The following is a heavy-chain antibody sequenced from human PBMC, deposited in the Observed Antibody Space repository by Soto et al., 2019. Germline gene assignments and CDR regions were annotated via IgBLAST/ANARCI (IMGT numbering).Heavy chain of an antibody. V-gene: IGHV4-59*01. CDR1: GGSISSYY. CDR2: IYYSGST. J-gene: IGHJ6*03. Sequence: SETLSLTCTVSGGSISSYYWSWIRQPPGKGLEWIGYIYYSGSTNYNPSLKSRVTISVDTSKNQFSLKLSSVTAADTAVYYCARGSRNYYYMDVWGKGTTVTVSS. D-gene: IGHD6-19*01. CDR3: ARGSRNYYYMDV.